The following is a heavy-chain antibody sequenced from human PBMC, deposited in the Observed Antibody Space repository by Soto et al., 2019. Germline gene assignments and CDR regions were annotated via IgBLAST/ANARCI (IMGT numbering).Heavy chain of an antibody. J-gene: IGHJ6*02. CDR3: ARAPQGYCSGGSCYTYYYYYGMDV. Sequence: EVQLVESGGGLVQPGGSLRLSCAASGFTFSSYWMSWVRQAPGKGLEWVANIKQDGSEKYYVDSVKGRFTISRDNAKNSLYLQMNSLRAEDTAVYYSARAPQGYCSGGSCYTYYYYYGMDVWGQGTTVTVSS. V-gene: IGHV3-7*01. CDR2: IKQDGSEK. CDR1: GFTFSSYW. D-gene: IGHD2-15*01.